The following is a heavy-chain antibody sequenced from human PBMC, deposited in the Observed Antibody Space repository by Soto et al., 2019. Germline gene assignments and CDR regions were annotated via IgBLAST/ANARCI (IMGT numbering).Heavy chain of an antibody. J-gene: IGHJ5*02. V-gene: IGHV2-5*01. Sequence: QITLKQSGPTLVKPTQTLTLACTFSGFSLTTPGAVVGWIRQPPGKALEWLALIYWNDDNRYSPSLKSRLTITKDTSKNQVVLIMTNMDPVDTATYYCAHRGYGDYPRDNWFDPWGQGVPVIVSS. CDR3: AHRGYGDYPRDNWFDP. CDR1: GFSLTTPGAV. D-gene: IGHD4-17*01. CDR2: IYWNDDN.